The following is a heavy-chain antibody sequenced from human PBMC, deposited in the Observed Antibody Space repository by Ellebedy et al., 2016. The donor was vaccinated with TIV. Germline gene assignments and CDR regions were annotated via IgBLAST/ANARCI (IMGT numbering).Heavy chain of an antibody. CDR2: LSYDGST. J-gene: IGHJ3*02. D-gene: IGHD3-22*01. CDR1: GGSISNYF. CDR3: ARGGNYDTSVIYIHAFDI. V-gene: IGHV4-59*13. Sequence: SETLSLXXIVSGGSISNYFWNWIRQPPGKGLEYIGYLSYDGSTKYNPSLRGRVTISEDTSKKQFSLRLSSVTTADTAVYYCARGGNYDTSVIYIHAFDIWGQGTVVTVSS.